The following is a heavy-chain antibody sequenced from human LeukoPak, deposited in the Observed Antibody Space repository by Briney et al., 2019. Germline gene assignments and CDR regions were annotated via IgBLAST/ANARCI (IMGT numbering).Heavy chain of an antibody. CDR1: GFTFSSYS. Sequence: GGSLRLSCAASGFTFSSYSMNWVRQAPGKGLEWVSSISSSSSYIYYADSVKGRFTISRDNAKISLYLQMNSLRAEDTAVYYCARDLFGYCSSTSCFDWGQGTLVTVSS. V-gene: IGHV3-21*01. CDR2: ISSSSSYI. J-gene: IGHJ4*02. D-gene: IGHD2-2*03. CDR3: ARDLFGYCSSTSCFD.